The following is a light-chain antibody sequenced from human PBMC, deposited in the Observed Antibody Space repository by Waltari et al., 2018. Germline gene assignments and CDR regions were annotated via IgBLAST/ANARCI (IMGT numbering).Light chain of an antibody. CDR3: AAWDDSLNAWV. CDR1: SSNIGSNP. V-gene: IGLV1-44*01. J-gene: IGLJ3*02. CDR2: SNN. Sequence: QSVLTQPPSASGTPGQRVTISCSGSSSNIGSNPVTWYQQLPGTAPKLLTYSNNQRPSGVPDRFSGSKSGTSASLAISGLQSEDEADYYCAAWDDSLNAWVFSGGTKLTVL.